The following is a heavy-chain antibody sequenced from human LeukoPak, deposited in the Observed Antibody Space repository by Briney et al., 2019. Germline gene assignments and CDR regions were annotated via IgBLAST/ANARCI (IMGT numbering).Heavy chain of an antibody. CDR2: IYSGGNT. D-gene: IGHD3-22*01. V-gene: IGHV3-53*01. J-gene: IGHJ4*02. CDR3: ATLPYYYDSSGSYYFDY. Sequence: GGSLRLSCAASGFTVSSNYMNWVRQAPGKGLEWVSVIYSGGNTYYADSVKGRFTISRDNSKNTLYLQMNSPRVEDTAVYYRATLPYYYDSSGSYYFDYWGQGTLVTVSS. CDR1: GFTVSSNY.